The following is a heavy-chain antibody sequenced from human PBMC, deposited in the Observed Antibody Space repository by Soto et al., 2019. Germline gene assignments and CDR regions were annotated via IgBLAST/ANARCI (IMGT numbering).Heavy chain of an antibody. Sequence: SETLSLTCTVSGGSISSYYWSWIRQPPGKGLEWIGYIYYSGSTNYNPSLKSRVTISVDTSKNQFSLKLSSVTAADTAVYYCAREPYGSGSYLNWFDPWGQGTLVTVSS. CDR2: IYYSGST. CDR1: GGSISSYY. J-gene: IGHJ5*02. V-gene: IGHV4-59*12. D-gene: IGHD3-10*01. CDR3: AREPYGSGSYLNWFDP.